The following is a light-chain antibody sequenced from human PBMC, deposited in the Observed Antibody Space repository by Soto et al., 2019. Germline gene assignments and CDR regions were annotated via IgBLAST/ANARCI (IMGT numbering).Light chain of an antibody. V-gene: IGLV1-44*01. Sequence: QAVLTQPPSASGTPGQRVTISCSGSSSNIGGNTVSWYRQVPGTAPKLLIYTDNQRPSGVPERFSGSKSGTSASLAISGLQFEDEADYFCAAWDDSLNADVFGTGTKVTVL. CDR2: TDN. J-gene: IGLJ1*01. CDR1: SSNIGGNT. CDR3: AAWDDSLNADV.